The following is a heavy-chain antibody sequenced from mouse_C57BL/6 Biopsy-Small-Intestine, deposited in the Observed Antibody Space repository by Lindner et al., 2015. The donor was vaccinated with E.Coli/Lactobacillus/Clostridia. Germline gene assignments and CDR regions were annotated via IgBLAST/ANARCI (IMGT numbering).Heavy chain of an antibody. CDR3: TREALFARGYFDV. Sequence: VQLQESGPALVKPGASVRLSCKASGYTFTNYNINWVKQRPGQGPEWIGWIYPRDGSSKDNEKFKDKATLTVDTSSSTAYMALHSLTSEDSAAYFCTREALFARGYFDVWGTGTTVTVPS. J-gene: IGHJ1*03. CDR2: IYPRDGSS. D-gene: IGHD1-1*01. V-gene: IGHV1-85*01. CDR1: GYTFTNYN.